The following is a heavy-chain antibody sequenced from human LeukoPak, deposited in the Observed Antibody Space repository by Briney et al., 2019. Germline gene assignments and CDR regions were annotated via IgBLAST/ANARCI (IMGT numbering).Heavy chain of an antibody. CDR2: IYYGGST. V-gene: IGHV4-59*01. Sequence: SETLSLTCTVSGGSISSYYWSWIRQPPGKGLEWIGYIYYGGSTNYNPSLKSRVTISVDTSKNQFSLKLSSVTAADTAVYYCARDHRQLLFGTYYYYYGMDVWGQGTTVTVSS. J-gene: IGHJ6*02. CDR1: GGSISSYY. D-gene: IGHD3-10*01. CDR3: ARDHRQLLFGTYYYYYGMDV.